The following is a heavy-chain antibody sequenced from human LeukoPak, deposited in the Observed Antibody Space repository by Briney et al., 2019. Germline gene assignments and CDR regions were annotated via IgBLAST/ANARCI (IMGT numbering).Heavy chain of an antibody. Sequence: ASVKVSCKASGYTFTSYAMHWVRQAPGQRLEWMGWINAGNGNTKYSQKFQGRVTITRDTSASTAYMELSSLRSEDTAVYYCASAKYYYDSSGFRAPFDYWGQGTLVTVSS. CDR2: INAGNGNT. J-gene: IGHJ4*02. V-gene: IGHV1-3*01. D-gene: IGHD3-22*01. CDR1: GYTFTSYA. CDR3: ASAKYYYDSSGFRAPFDY.